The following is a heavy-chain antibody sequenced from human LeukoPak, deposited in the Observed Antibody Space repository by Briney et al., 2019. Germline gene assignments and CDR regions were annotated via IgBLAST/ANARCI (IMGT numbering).Heavy chain of an antibody. CDR3: ARGATDGYNF. V-gene: IGHV3-7*05. J-gene: IGHJ4*02. Sequence: GGSLSLSCAASGFSISYYWMSWVRQAPGKGLEWVANIKPDGSVQYYVDSVKGRFAISRDNAKNSLFLHMNSLRAEDTAVYYCARGATDGYNFWGQGALVTVSS. CDR2: IKPDGSVQ. CDR1: GFSISYYW. D-gene: IGHD5-24*01.